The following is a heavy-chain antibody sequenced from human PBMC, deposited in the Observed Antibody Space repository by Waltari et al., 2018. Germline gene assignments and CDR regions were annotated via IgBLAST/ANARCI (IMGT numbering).Heavy chain of an antibody. Sequence: EVQLVESGGGLVKPGGSLRLSCAASGFTFSSYSMNWVRQAPGKGLEGVSSIISSSSYIDYADSVKGLFTISRDNAKNSLYLQMNSLRAEDTAVYYCARDNSVSYDSSGYYPIDYWGQGTLVTVSS. V-gene: IGHV3-21*01. J-gene: IGHJ4*02. CDR2: IISSSSYI. CDR3: ARDNSVSYDSSGYYPIDY. CDR1: GFTFSSYS. D-gene: IGHD3-22*01.